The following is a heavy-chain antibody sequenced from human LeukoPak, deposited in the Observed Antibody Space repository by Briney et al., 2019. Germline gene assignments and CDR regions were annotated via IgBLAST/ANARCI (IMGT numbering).Heavy chain of an antibody. CDR3: AKDVEATITSGGYYFDH. D-gene: IGHD5-12*01. CDR2: SSGSDGSA. CDR1: GSTLSSYA. J-gene: IGHJ4*02. V-gene: IGHV3-23*01. Sequence: GGSLRLSCAASGSTLSSYALSWVRQAPGKGLEWVSSSSGSDGSAYYADSVKGRFTISRDTSRNSLYLRMHSLRPEDTAVYYCAKDVEATITSGGYYFDHWGQGALVTVSS.